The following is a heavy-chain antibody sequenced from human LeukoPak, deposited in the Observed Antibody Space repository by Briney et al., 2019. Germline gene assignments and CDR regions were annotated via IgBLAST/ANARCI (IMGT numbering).Heavy chain of an antibody. V-gene: IGHV1-2*02. CDR3: ARDKYTGYETFDY. CDR1: GYTFTGYY. J-gene: IGHJ4*02. CDR2: INPNNGGT. D-gene: IGHD5-12*01. Sequence: ASVKVSCKASGYTFTGYYIHWVRQAPGQGLEWMGWINPNNGGTNYAQKFQGRVTMTRDTSISTAYMELNRLTSDDTAVYYCARDKYTGYETFDYWGQGTPVTVSS.